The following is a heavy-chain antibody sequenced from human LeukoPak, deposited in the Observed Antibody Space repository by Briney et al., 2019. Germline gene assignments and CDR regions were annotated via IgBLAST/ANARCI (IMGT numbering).Heavy chain of an antibody. J-gene: IGHJ6*03. CDR1: GGSISSYY. CDR2: IYYSGST. Sequence: SETLSLTCTVSGGSISSYYWSWIRQPPGKGLEWIGYIYYSGSTNYNPSLKSRVTISVDTSKNQFSLKLSSVTAAGTAVYYCARTKPGILRYFDWLSSGYYYYYMDVWGKGTTVTISS. V-gene: IGHV4-59*01. CDR3: ARTKPGILRYFDWLSSGYYYYYMDV. D-gene: IGHD3-9*01.